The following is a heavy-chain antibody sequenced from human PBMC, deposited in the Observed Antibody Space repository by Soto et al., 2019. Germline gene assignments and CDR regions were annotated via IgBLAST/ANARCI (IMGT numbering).Heavy chain of an antibody. CDR2: IYTSGST. D-gene: IGHD1-26*01. Sequence: ETLALTCTFSGGSISSYCWSWIRQPAGKGLEWIGRIYTSGSTNYNPSLKSRVTMSVDTSKNQFSLKLSSVTAADTAVYYCARGYSGSYYPYAFDIWGQGTMVTVSS. V-gene: IGHV4-4*07. CDR3: ARGYSGSYYPYAFDI. J-gene: IGHJ3*02. CDR1: GGSISSYC.